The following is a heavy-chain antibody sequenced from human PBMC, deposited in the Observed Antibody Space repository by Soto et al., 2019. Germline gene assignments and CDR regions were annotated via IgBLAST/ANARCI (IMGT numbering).Heavy chain of an antibody. V-gene: IGHV4-34*01. J-gene: IGHJ6*02. Sequence: SETLSLTCAVYGGSFSGYYWSWIRQPPGKGLEWIGEINHSGSTNYNPSLKSRVTISVDTSKDQFSLKLSSVTAADTAVYYCARGLHSSGWGDLLHYGMDVWGQGTTVTVSS. CDR3: ARGLHSSGWGDLLHYGMDV. D-gene: IGHD6-19*01. CDR1: GGSFSGYY. CDR2: INHSGST.